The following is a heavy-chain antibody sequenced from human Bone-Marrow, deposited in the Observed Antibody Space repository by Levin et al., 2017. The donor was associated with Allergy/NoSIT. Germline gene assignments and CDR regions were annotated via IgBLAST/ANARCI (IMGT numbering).Heavy chain of an antibody. CDR3: AKYGDTAMVWFHFDF. CDR1: GFTFSSFG. J-gene: IGHJ4*02. CDR2: VSGSGHNT. Sequence: QSGGSLRLSCAASGFTFSSFGMSWVRQAPGKGLEWVSAVSGSGHNTEYADSAQGRFTISRDNSQNTLYLQMNSLRAEDTAVYYCAKYGDTAMVWFHFDFWGQGALVTVSS. V-gene: IGHV3-23*01. D-gene: IGHD5-18*01.